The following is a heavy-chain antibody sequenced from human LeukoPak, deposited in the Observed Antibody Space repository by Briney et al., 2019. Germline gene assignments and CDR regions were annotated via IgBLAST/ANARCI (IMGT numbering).Heavy chain of an antibody. Sequence: ASVKVSCKASGYTFTSYDINWVRQATGQGLEWMGWMNPNSGNTGYAQKFQGRVTMTRNTSISTAYMELSSLRSEDTAVYYCARGSMGIAAPHHYYYYYMDVWGKGTTVTVSS. V-gene: IGHV1-8*01. J-gene: IGHJ6*03. CDR1: GYTFTSYD. CDR2: MNPNSGNT. CDR3: ARGSMGIAAPHHYYYYYMDV. D-gene: IGHD6-13*01.